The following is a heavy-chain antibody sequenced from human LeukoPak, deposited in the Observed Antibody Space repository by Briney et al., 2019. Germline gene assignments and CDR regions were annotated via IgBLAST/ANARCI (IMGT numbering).Heavy chain of an antibody. V-gene: IGHV3-21*01. D-gene: IGHD7-27*01. CDR1: GFTFSSGS. J-gene: IGHJ4*02. CDR3: ARDLVPQPGFDY. Sequence: SGGSWRFSCAASGFTFSSGSMTWVRQAPGKGLEWVSSISSSSSYIYYADSVKGRFTISRDNAKNSLYLQMNSLRAEDTAVYYCARDLVPQPGFDYWGQGTLVTVSS. CDR2: ISSSSSYI.